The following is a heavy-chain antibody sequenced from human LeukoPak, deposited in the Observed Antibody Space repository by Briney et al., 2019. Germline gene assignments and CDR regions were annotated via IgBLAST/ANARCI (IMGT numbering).Heavy chain of an antibody. CDR2: ISSSSSTI. D-gene: IGHD5-24*01. Sequence: GRSLRLSCAASGFIFSSYGMNWVRQAPGKGLEWVSYISSSSSTIYYADSVKGRFTISRDNAKNSLYLQMNSLRAEDTAVYYCARDGDGYNRDYWGQGTLVTVSS. CDR1: GFIFSSYG. J-gene: IGHJ4*02. CDR3: ARDGDGYNRDY. V-gene: IGHV3-48*04.